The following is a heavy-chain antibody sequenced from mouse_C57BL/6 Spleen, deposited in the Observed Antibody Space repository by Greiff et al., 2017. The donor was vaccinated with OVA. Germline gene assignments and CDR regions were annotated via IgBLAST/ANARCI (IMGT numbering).Heavy chain of an antibody. CDR3: ARTYYSNYGYAMDY. J-gene: IGHJ4*01. CDR1: GYTFTSYW. V-gene: IGHV1-55*01. D-gene: IGHD2-5*01. CDR2: INPNNGGT. Sequence: QVQLQQPGAELVKPGASVKMSCKASGYTFTSYWITWVKQRPGQGLEWIGDINPNNGGTSYNQKFKGKATLTVDKSSSTAYMELRSLTSEDSAVYYCARTYYSNYGYAMDYWGQGTSVTVSS.